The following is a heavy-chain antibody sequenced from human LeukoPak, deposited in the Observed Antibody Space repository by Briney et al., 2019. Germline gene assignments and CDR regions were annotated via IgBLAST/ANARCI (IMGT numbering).Heavy chain of an antibody. CDR2: IYYSGST. CDR1: GGSISSSSYY. V-gene: IGHV4-39*07. Sequence: SETLTLTCTVSGGSISSSSYYWGWIRQPPGKGLEWIGSIYYSGSTNYNPSLKSRVTISVDTFKNQFSLKLSSVTAADTAVYYSARGRIGYYYDSSGYYRRNDPDYWGQGTLVTVSS. J-gene: IGHJ4*02. D-gene: IGHD3-22*01. CDR3: ARGRIGYYYDSSGYYRRNDPDY.